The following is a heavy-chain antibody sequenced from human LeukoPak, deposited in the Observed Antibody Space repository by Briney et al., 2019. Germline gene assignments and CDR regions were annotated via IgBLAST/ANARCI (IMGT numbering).Heavy chain of an antibody. Sequence: PGGSLRLSCAASGFTFSSYSMNWVRQAPGKGLEWVSYISSSSTIYYADSVKGRFTISRDNAKNSLYLQMNSLRAEDTAVYYCASNTGTATSNYYYMDVWGKGTTVTVS. CDR1: GFTFSSYS. CDR2: ISSSSTI. J-gene: IGHJ6*03. D-gene: IGHD1-7*01. V-gene: IGHV3-48*01. CDR3: ASNTGTATSNYYYMDV.